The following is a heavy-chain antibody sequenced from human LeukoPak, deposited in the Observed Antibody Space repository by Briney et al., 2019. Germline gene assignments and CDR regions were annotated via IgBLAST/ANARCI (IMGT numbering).Heavy chain of an antibody. CDR1: GGSISSYY. J-gene: IGHJ4*02. CDR2: IYYSGST. Sequence: PSETLSLTCTVSGGSISSYYWSWIRQPPGKGLEWIGYIYYSGSTNYNPSLKSRVTISVDTSKNQFSLKLSSVTAADTAVYYCARTSYGGNSQYFDYWGQGTLVTVSS. D-gene: IGHD4-23*01. CDR3: ARTSYGGNSQYFDY. V-gene: IGHV4-59*08.